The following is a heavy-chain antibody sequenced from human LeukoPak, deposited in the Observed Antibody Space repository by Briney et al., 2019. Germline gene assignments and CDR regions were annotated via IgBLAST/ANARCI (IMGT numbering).Heavy chain of an antibody. D-gene: IGHD1-26*01. CDR3: ARQSGSYSGPFDY. CDR1: GYSFTSYW. V-gene: IGHV5-51*01. Sequence: VSLKISCKGSGYSFTSYWIGWVRQMPGKGLEWMGIIYPSDSDIRYSPSFQGQVTISADKSISTAFLQWSSLKASDTAMYYCARQSGSYSGPFDYWGQGTLVTVSS. CDR2: IYPSDSDI. J-gene: IGHJ4*02.